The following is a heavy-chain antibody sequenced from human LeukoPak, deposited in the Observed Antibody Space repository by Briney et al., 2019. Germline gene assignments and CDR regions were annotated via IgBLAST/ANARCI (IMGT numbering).Heavy chain of an antibody. V-gene: IGHV4-34*01. J-gene: IGHJ4*02. Sequence: SETLSLTCAVYGGSFSNYYWGWIRQPPGKGLEWIGEINLQGSTNYNPSLKSRVAISVDKSENHISLKLTSVTAADTAVYYCAREGGPYRPLDYSGQGTLVTVAS. CDR1: GGSFSNYY. CDR3: AREGGPYRPLDY. CDR2: INLQGST.